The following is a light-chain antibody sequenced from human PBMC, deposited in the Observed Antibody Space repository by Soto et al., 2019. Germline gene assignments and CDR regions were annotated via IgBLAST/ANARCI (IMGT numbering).Light chain of an antibody. V-gene: IGKV3-20*01. J-gene: IGKJ4*01. Sequence: LVLTQSPGPLSLSPGDSATLSCRAVQSVSSNYLAWSQQKPGQAPRLLISAASSRSTGIPYRFSGSGSGTDFTLTIDGLEPEDFAVYYCQQYGSSPLTFGGGTKVDIK. CDR2: AAS. CDR3: QQYGSSPLT. CDR1: QSVSSNY.